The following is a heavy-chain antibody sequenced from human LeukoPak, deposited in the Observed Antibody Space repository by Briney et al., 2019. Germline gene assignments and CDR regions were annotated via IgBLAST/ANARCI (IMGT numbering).Heavy chain of an antibody. D-gene: IGHD1-26*01. CDR3: ARVKSGSYYEHDY. CDR2: IYYSGNT. CDR1: GGSISSSY. Sequence: SETLSLTCTVSGGSISSSYWSWIRQPPGKGLEWIGYIYYSGNTNYNPSLKSRVTISVDTSKNQFSLKLSSVTAADTAVYYCARVKSGSYYEHDYWGQGTLVTVSS. V-gene: IGHV4-59*08. J-gene: IGHJ4*02.